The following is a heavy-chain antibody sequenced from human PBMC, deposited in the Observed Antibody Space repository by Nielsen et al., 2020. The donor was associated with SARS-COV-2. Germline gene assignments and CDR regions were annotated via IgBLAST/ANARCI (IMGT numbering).Heavy chain of an antibody. CDR3: ARVSSTRHFGRHYYYCYYMDV. CDR2: IYYSGST. D-gene: IGHD2-2*01. CDR1: GGSISSSSYY. Sequence: SETLSLTCTVSGGSISSSSYYWGWIRQPPGKGLEWIGSIYYSGSTYYNPSLKSRVTISVDTSKNQFSLKLSSVTAADTAVYYCARVSSTRHFGRHYYYCYYMDVWGKGTTVTVSS. V-gene: IGHV4-39*01. J-gene: IGHJ6*03.